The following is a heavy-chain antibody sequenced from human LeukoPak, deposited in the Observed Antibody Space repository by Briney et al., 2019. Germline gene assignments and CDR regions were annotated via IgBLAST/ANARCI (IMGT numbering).Heavy chain of an antibody. CDR3: ARDSRYCSSTSCYIEMGYYYYGMDV. D-gene: IGHD2-2*02. J-gene: IGHJ6*02. CDR2: INHSGST. CDR1: GGSFSGYY. V-gene: IGHV4-34*01. Sequence: PSETLSLTCAVYGGSFSGYYWSWIRQPPGKGLEWIGEINHSGSTNYNPSLKSRVTISVDTSKNQFSLKLSSVTAADTAVYYCARDSRYCSSTSCYIEMGYYYYGMDVWGQGTTVTVSS.